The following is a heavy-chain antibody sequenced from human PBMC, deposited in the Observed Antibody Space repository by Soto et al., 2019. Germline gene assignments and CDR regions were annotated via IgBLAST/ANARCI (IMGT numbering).Heavy chain of an antibody. CDR2: IFWNDDK. J-gene: IGHJ5*02. Sequence: QITLKESGPTLVKPTQTLTLTCTFSGFSLSTSGMGVGWIRQPPGKALEWLALIFWNDDKFYSPSLKSRLTIPQDASKNQVVLTMTNMDPVDTATYYCAHRRGVDKWFDPWGQGTLVTVSS. D-gene: IGHD2-8*01. CDR1: GFSLSTSGMG. V-gene: IGHV2-5*01. CDR3: AHRRGVDKWFDP.